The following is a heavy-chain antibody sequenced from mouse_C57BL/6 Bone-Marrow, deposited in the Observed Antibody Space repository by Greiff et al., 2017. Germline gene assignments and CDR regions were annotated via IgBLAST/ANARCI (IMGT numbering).Heavy chain of an antibody. CDR2: IYPRDGST. CDR1: GYTFTDHT. J-gene: IGHJ1*03. D-gene: IGHD1-1*01. Sequence: QVQLQQSDAELVKPGASVKISCKVSGYTFTDHTIHWMKQTPEQGLEWIGYIYPRDGSTKSNEKFKGKATLTADKSSSTAYMQLNSLTSEDSAVYFCANYGRAGDWYFDVWGTGTTVTVSS. V-gene: IGHV1-78*01. CDR3: ANYGRAGDWYFDV.